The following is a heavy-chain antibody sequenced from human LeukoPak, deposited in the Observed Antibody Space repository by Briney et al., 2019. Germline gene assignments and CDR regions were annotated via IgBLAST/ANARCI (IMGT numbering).Heavy chain of an antibody. D-gene: IGHD2-21*02. CDR3: ARGSWVTAAAGYFDL. CDR1: VYTFTSYG. CDR2: ISGYNGNT. V-gene: IGHV1-18*01. Sequence: ASVKVSCKASVYTFTSYGISWVRQAPGQGLEWMGWISGYNGNTKYAQKVQGRVTMTTETSTSTAYMELRSLRSDDTAVYYCARGSWVTAAAGYFDLWGRGTVITVLS. J-gene: IGHJ2*01.